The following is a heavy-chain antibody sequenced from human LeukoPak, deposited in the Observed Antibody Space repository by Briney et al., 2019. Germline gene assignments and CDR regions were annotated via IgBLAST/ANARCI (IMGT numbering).Heavy chain of an antibody. D-gene: IGHD5-24*01. J-gene: IGHJ5*02. CDR2: ISPSGGST. Sequence: GPSVRVSCTAFGYTFTGYWTHWVRQAPGQGPEWMGVISPSGGSTIYAQTFKGRVTLTRDMSTSTDYLELSSLRSEDTAVYYCARDNSVRDEAWWFTPWGQGTLVTVSS. CDR3: ARDNSVRDEAWWFTP. CDR1: GYTFTGYW. V-gene: IGHV1-46*01.